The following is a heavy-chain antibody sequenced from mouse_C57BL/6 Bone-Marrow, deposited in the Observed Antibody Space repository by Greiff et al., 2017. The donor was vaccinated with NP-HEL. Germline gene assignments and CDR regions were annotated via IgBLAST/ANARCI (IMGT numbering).Heavy chain of an antibody. D-gene: IGHD2-4*01. CDR1: GYTFTDYY. Sequence: VQLQQSGPELVKPGASVKISCKASGYTFTDYYMNWVKQSHGKSLEWIGDINPNNGGTSYNQKFKGKATLTVDKSSSTAYMELRSLTSEDSAVYYWARPYDYDPAWFAYWGQGTLVTVSA. V-gene: IGHV1-26*01. CDR2: INPNNGGT. J-gene: IGHJ3*01. CDR3: ARPYDYDPAWFAY.